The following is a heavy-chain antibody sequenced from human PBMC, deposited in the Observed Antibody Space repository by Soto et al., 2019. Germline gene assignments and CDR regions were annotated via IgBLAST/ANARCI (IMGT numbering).Heavy chain of an antibody. Sequence: PSETLSLTCTVSGGSIRSGGYYCSWIRQHPGKGLEWIGYIYYSGSTYYNPSLKSRVTISVDTSKNQFSLKLSSVTAADTAVYYCARDALCLSDTLAVVQDYYYGMDVWGQGTTVTVSS. D-gene: IGHD2-2*01. CDR2: IYYSGST. J-gene: IGHJ6*02. CDR3: ARDALCLSDTLAVVQDYYYGMDV. V-gene: IGHV4-31*03. CDR1: GGSIRSGGYY.